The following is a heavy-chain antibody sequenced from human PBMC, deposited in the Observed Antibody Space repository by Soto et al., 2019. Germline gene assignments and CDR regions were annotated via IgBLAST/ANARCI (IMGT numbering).Heavy chain of an antibody. V-gene: IGHV4-59*01. J-gene: IGHJ5*02. D-gene: IGHD2-2*01. Sequence: PSETLSLTCTVPGGSISSYYWSWIRQLPEKGLDWIGYIYYSGSTNYNPSLQSRVTRSVDTFKNQFSLKLSSLTAADTALYSCAGSRLGVRAAKNRFDPGSQRTLVTVSS. CDR3: AGSRLGVRAAKNRFDP. CDR1: GGSISSYY. CDR2: IYYSGST.